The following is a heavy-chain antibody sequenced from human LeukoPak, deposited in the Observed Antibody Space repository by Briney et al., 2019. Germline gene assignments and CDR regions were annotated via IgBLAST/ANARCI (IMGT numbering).Heavy chain of an antibody. CDR3: AREGGTTGTTSAFDI. Sequence: SETLSLTCTVSGGSISSGDYYWSWIRQPPGKGLEWIGYIYYSGSTYYNPSLKSRVTISVDTSKNQFSLKLSSVTAADTAVYYCAREGGTTGTTSAFDIWGQGTMVTVSS. V-gene: IGHV4-30-4*08. CDR1: GGSISSGDYY. J-gene: IGHJ3*02. D-gene: IGHD1-1*01. CDR2: IYYSGST.